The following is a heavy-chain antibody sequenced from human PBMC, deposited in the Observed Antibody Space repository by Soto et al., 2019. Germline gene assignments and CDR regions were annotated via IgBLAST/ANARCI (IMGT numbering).Heavy chain of an antibody. CDR1: GLTFSNYA. CDR3: AKNQERELPRVIDF. J-gene: IGHJ1*01. D-gene: IGHD1-7*01. CDR2: MSGSSSTT. V-gene: IGHV3-23*01. Sequence: PGGSLRLSCATSGLTFSNYAMSWVRQAPGGGLEWVSSMSGSSSTTYYADSVRGRFTISRDRSKNTLYLQMRSLRAEDTALYYCAKNQERELPRVIDFWGQGSQVTVSS.